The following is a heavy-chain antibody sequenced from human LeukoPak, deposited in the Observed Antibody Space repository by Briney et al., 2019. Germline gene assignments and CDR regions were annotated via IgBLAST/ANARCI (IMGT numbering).Heavy chain of an antibody. D-gene: IGHD3-9*01. CDR3: ARSDIHIPDV. CDR1: GGSFSGYC. CDR2: INHSGST. Sequence: SETLSLTCAVYGGSFSGYCWSWIRPPPGKGLEWIGEINHSGSTNYNPSLKSRVTISVDTSKNQFSLKLSSVTAADTAVYYCARSDIHIPDVWGKGTTVTVSS. J-gene: IGHJ6*04. V-gene: IGHV4-34*01.